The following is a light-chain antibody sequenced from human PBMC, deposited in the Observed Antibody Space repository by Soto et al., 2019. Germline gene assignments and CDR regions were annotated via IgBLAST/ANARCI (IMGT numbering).Light chain of an antibody. CDR1: QSVGNY. CDR2: DAV. V-gene: IGKV3-11*01. CDR3: QQGSGWPPTYT. J-gene: IGKJ2*01. Sequence: EIVLTQSPATLSLSPGERATLSCRAAQSVGNYLAWYQQKPGQAPRLLIYDAVNRATGIPARFSGSGSGTDFTLTISRIGPEDVAVYSCQQGSGWPPTYTFGQGTKLEMK.